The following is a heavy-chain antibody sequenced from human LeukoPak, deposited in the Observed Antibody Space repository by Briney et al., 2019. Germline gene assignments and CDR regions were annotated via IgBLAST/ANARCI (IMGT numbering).Heavy chain of an antibody. CDR3: AREGSGMVRGVFDP. D-gene: IGHD3-10*01. V-gene: IGHV1-69*06. CDR1: GGTFSSYA. CDR2: IIPIFGTA. Sequence: GSSVKVSCKASGGTFSSYAISWVRQAPGQGLEWMGGIIPIFGTANYAQKFQGRVTITADKSTSTAYMELSSLRSVDTAVYYCAREGSGMVRGVFDPWGQGTLVTVSS. J-gene: IGHJ5*02.